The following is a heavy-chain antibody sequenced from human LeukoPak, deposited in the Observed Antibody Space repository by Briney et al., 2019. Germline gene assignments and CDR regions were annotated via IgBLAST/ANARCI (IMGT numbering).Heavy chain of an antibody. CDR3: ARVGWVLRYAFDI. D-gene: IGHD3-16*01. J-gene: IGHJ3*02. CDR2: ISSRGSTI. V-gene: IGHV3-48*03. CDR1: GFTFSSYG. Sequence: PGGSLRLSCAASGFTFSSYGMNWVRQAPGKGLEWVSHISSRGSTIYYADSVKGRFTISRDNAKNSLYLQMNSLRAEDTAVIYCARVGWVLRYAFDIWGQGTMVTVSS.